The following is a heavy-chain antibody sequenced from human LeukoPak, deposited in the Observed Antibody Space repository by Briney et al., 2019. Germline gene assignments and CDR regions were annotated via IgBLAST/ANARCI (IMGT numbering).Heavy chain of an antibody. Sequence: PGGSLRLSCAASGFTFNTYWMYWVRQNPGKGLVWVSRINSDASTTNYADSVKGRFTISRDNAKNTAYLQMNSLKTEDTAVYYCTRPPYDSSFDFDYWGQGTLVTVSS. CDR2: INSDASTT. V-gene: IGHV3-74*01. CDR3: TRPPYDSSFDFDY. J-gene: IGHJ4*02. D-gene: IGHD3-22*01. CDR1: GFTFNTYW.